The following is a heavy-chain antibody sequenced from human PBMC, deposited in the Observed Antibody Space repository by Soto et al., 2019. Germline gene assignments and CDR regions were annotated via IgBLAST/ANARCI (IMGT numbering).Heavy chain of an antibody. CDR1: GFTFSSYG. J-gene: IGHJ4*02. Sequence: PGGSLRLSCAASGFTFSSYGMHWVRQAPGKGLEWVAVISYDGSNKYYADSVKGRFTISRDNSKNTLYLQMNSLRAEDTAVYYCAKEGDYYDSSGYPTLVDYLGQGTLVTVSS. V-gene: IGHV3-30*18. D-gene: IGHD3-22*01. CDR3: AKEGDYYDSSGYPTLVDY. CDR2: ISYDGSNK.